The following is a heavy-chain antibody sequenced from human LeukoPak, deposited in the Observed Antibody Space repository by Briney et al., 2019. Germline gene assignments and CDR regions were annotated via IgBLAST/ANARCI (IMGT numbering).Heavy chain of an antibody. Sequence: GGSLRLSCAASGFTFSSYEMNWVRQAPGKGLEWVSYISSSGSTIYYADSVKGRFTISRDNAKNSLYLQMNSLRAEDTAVYYCAREHTYYYGSGSTVWGQGTLVTVSS. CDR3: AREHTYYYGSGSTV. CDR1: GFTFSSYE. CDR2: ISSSGSTI. V-gene: IGHV3-48*03. D-gene: IGHD3-10*01. J-gene: IGHJ4*02.